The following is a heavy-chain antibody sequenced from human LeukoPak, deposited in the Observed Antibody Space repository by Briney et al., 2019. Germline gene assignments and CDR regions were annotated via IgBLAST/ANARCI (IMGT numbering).Heavy chain of an antibody. CDR2: ISSSGSYT. CDR3: ARAGATTTVTSPPGY. J-gene: IGHJ4*02. Sequence: GGSLRLSCAASGFTFSDYFMSWVRQAPGKGLEWVSYISSSGSYTNYADSVKGRFTMSRDNAKNSLYLQMNSLRVEDTAIYYCARAGATTTVTSPPGYWGQGTLVTVSS. CDR1: GFTFSDYF. D-gene: IGHD4-17*01. V-gene: IGHV3-11*06.